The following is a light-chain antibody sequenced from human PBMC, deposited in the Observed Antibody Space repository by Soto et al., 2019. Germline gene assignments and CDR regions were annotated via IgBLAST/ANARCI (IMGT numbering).Light chain of an antibody. J-gene: IGLJ3*02. V-gene: IGLV2-14*01. CDR1: SSDIGAYNF. Sequence: HSMLTQPASVSGSPGQSVTISCAGTSSDIGAYNFVSWYQQRPGKAPKLMIFAVSDRLSGVSDRFSGSKSGYTASLTISGLQSDDEAFYYCSSYATSGTPWVFGGGTQLTVL. CDR3: SSYATSGTPWV. CDR2: AVS.